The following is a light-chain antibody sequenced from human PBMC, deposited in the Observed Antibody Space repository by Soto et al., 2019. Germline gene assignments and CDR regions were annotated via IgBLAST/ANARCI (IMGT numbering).Light chain of an antibody. CDR1: QSVASN. CDR3: QQYQNWPPQYA. Sequence: EIVMTQSPASLSVSPGDGATLSCRASQSVASNVAWYQQKPGQGPRLLIHGASTRAVGVPARFSGSGSGTDFTFTISSLQSEDCAGYYCQQYQNWPPQYAFGQGTKLQIK. V-gene: IGKV3-15*01. J-gene: IGKJ2*01. CDR2: GAS.